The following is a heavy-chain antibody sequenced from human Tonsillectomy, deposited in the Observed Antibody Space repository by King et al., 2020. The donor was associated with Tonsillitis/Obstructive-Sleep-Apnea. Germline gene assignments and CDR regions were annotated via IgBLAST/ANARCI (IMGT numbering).Heavy chain of an antibody. D-gene: IGHD2-2*02. CDR2: INTNTGNP. CDR1: GYTFTNYA. CDR3: ARPSCSSSSCYNSAGLDV. V-gene: IGHV7-4-1*02. J-gene: IGHJ6*04. Sequence: QLVQSGSELKKPGASVKVSCKASGYTFTNYAMNWVRQAPGQGLEWMGWINTNTGNPTYAQGFTGRFVFSLDTSVGTAYLQISSLKAEDTSVYYCARPSCSSSSCYNSAGLDVWGKGTTVTVSS.